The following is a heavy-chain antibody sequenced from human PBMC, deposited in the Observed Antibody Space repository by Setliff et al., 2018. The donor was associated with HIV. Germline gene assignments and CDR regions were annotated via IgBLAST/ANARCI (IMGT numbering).Heavy chain of an antibody. CDR2: FNTETGNP. V-gene: IGHV7-4-1*02. D-gene: IGHD6-13*01. CDR1: GYNLTTYA. CDR3: ARVGSGWSTFDY. J-gene: IGHJ4*02. Sequence: ASVKVSCKASGYNLTTYAISWVRQAPGQGLEWMGWFNTETGNPMYAQGFRGRFVFSLDTSVSTAFLQINRLKAEDTAKYYCARVGSGWSTFDYWGQGALVTVSS.